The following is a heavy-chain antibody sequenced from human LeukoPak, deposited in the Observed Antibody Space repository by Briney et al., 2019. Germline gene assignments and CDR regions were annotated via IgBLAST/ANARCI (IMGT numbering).Heavy chain of an antibody. D-gene: IGHD3-9*01. J-gene: IGHJ4*02. CDR3: ARGFDGLTGYYPPDY. CDR2: IYHSGST. V-gene: IGHV4-4*02. Sequence: PSETLSLTCSVSGGSISSSNWWSWVRQPPGKGLEWIGEIYHSGSTNYNPSLKSRVTISEGMSKKQFSLKLNSVTAADTAVYYCARGFDGLTGYYPPDYWSQGTLVTVSS. CDR1: GGSISSSNW.